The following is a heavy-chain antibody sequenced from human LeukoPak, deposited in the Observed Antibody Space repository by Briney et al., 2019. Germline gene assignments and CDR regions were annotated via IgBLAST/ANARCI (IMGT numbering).Heavy chain of an antibody. V-gene: IGHV4-4*07. J-gene: IGHJ4*02. CDR1: GGSISSYY. D-gene: IGHD3-22*01. CDR3: ARFYDSSGYRSGFDY. CDR2: IYTSGST. Sequence: SETLSLTCTVSGGSISSYYWSWIRQPAGKGLEWIGRIYTSGSTNYNPSLKSRVTISVDTSKNQFSLKLSSVTAADTAVYYCARFYDSSGYRSGFDYWGQGTLVTVSS.